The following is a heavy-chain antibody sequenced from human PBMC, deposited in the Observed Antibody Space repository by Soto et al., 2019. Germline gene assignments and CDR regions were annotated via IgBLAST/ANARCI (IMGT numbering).Heavy chain of an antibody. CDR3: ARGGHDYRYYFDY. J-gene: IGHJ4*02. D-gene: IGHD4-17*01. Sequence: GGSLRLSCAASGFTFSSYWMHWVRQAPGKGLVWVSRINSDGSSTSYADSVKGRFTISRDNAKNTLYLQMNSLRAEDTAVYYCARGGHDYRYYFDYWGQGTLVTVSS. V-gene: IGHV3-74*01. CDR2: INSDGSST. CDR1: GFTFSSYW.